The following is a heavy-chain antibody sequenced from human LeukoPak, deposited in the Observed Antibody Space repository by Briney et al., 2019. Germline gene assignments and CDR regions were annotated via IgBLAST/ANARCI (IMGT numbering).Heavy chain of an antibody. D-gene: IGHD3-10*01. Sequence: SETLSLTCTVSGGSISSSSYYWGWIRQPPGKGLEWIGSIYYSGSTYYNPSLKSRVTISVDTSKNQFSLKLSSVTAADTAVYFCARDPHTPGAWFDLWGQGTLVTVSS. CDR1: GGSISSSSYY. J-gene: IGHJ5*02. V-gene: IGHV4-39*07. CDR3: ARDPHTPGAWFDL. CDR2: IYYSGST.